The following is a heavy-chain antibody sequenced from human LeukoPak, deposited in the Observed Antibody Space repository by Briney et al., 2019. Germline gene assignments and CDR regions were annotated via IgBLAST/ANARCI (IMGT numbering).Heavy chain of an antibody. CDR3: AREKIGYSGGYNWFDP. CDR2: IYYSGST. J-gene: IGHJ5*02. V-gene: IGHV4-59*01. CDR1: GGSISSYY. Sequence: SETLSLTCTVSGGSISSYYWSWIRQPPGKGLEWIGYIYYSGSTNYNPSLKSRVTISVDTSKNQFSLKLSSVTAADTAVYYCAREKIGYSGGYNWFDPWGQGTLVTVSS. D-gene: IGHD5-24*01.